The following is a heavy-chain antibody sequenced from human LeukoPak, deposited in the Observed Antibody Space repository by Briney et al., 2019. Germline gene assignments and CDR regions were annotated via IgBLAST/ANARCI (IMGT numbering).Heavy chain of an antibody. D-gene: IGHD2-15*01. CDR2: IYYSGST. J-gene: IGHJ4*02. CDR1: GGSISSYY. CDR3: ARDAPPYCSGGSCYSY. V-gene: IGHV4-59*01. Sequence: SETLSLTCTVSGGSISSYYWSWIRQPPGKGLEWIGYIYYSGSTNYNPSLKSRVTISVDTSKNQFSLELSSVTAADTAVYYCARDAPPYCSGGSCYSYWGQGTLVTVSS.